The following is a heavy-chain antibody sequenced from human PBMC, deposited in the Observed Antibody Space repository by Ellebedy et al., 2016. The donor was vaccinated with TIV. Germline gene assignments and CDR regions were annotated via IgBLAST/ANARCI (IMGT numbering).Heavy chain of an antibody. J-gene: IGHJ4*02. CDR1: GGSFSSEY. CDR3: AKDHGDAQY. Sequence: MPSETLSLTCAVYGGSFSSEYSSWIRQPPGKGLEWIGEINNRRSTNYNPSLKSRFTISVDTSKNHFSLRLTSVTAADTAVYYCAKDHGDAQYWGQGTLVTVSS. D-gene: IGHD4-17*01. CDR2: INNRRST. V-gene: IGHV4-34*01.